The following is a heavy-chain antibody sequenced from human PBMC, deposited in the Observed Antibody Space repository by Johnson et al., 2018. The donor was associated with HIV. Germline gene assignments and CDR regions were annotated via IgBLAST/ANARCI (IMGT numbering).Heavy chain of an antibody. J-gene: IGHJ3*02. CDR2: ITVSGDNT. D-gene: IGHD6-6*01. V-gene: IGHV3-23*04. CDR1: GFTFSDCV. CDR3: AKGVRGSSCYDAFDI. Sequence: VQLVESGGGLVRPRGSLRLSCAASGFTFSDCVMSWVRQGPGKGLEWVSAITVSGDNTYYADSVKGRFTISRDNSKNTLYLQMSSLRADDTAVYYCAKGVRGSSCYDAFDIWGQGTMVTVS.